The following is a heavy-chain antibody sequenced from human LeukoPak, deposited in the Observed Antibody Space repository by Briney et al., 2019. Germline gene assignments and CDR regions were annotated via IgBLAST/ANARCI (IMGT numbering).Heavy chain of an antibody. Sequence: ASVKVSCKASGYTFTSYAMNWVRQAPGQGLEWMGRINPNSGGTNYAQKFQGRVTMTRDTSISTAYMELSRLRSDDTAVYYCARTQRYCSSTSCYQGIAAAGDFDYWGQGTLVTVSS. CDR3: ARTQRYCSSTSCYQGIAAAGDFDY. CDR1: GYTFTSYA. CDR2: INPNSGGT. V-gene: IGHV1-2*06. D-gene: IGHD2-2*01. J-gene: IGHJ4*02.